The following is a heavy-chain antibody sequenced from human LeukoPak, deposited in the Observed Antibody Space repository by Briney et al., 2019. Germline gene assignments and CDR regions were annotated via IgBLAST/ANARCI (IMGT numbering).Heavy chain of an antibody. D-gene: IGHD1-26*01. CDR3: ARGGIVGATFDAFDI. CDR1: GGTFSSYA. Sequence: ASVKVSCKASGGTFSSYAISWVRQAPGQGLEWMGGIIPIFGTANYAQKFQGRVTITADESTSTAYMELSSLRSEDTAVYYCARGGIVGATFDAFDIWGQGTMVTVSS. J-gene: IGHJ3*02. V-gene: IGHV1-69*13. CDR2: IIPIFGTA.